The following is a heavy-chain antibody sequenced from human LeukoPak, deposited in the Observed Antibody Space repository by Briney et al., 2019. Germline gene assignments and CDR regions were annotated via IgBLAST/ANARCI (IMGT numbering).Heavy chain of an antibody. Sequence: SETLSLTCTVSGGSISSGDYYWSWIRQPPGKGLEWVGYIYYSGSTYYNPSLKSRVTISVDTSKNQFSLKLSSVTAADTAVYYCARAGGDYWGFWYFDLWGRGTLVTVSS. V-gene: IGHV4-30-4*01. J-gene: IGHJ2*01. D-gene: IGHD4-17*01. CDR2: IYYSGST. CDR1: GGSISSGDYY. CDR3: ARAGGDYWGFWYFDL.